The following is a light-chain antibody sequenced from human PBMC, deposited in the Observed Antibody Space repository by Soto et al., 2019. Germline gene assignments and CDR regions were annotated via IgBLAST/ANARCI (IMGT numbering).Light chain of an antibody. V-gene: IGLV2-8*01. CDR2: EVN. Sequence: QSVLTQPPSASGPPGQSVTISCTGTSSDVGGYNYVSWYQQHPGKAPKLMIYEVNKRPSGVPDRFSGSKSGNTASLTVSGLQAEDEADYFCSSYGGSNNYVFATGTKVTVL. CDR3: SSYGGSNNYV. J-gene: IGLJ1*01. CDR1: SSDVGGYNY.